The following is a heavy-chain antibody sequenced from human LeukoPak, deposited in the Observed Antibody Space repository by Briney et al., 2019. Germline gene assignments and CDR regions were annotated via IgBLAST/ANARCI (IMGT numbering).Heavy chain of an antibody. CDR2: ISAYSGNT. J-gene: IGHJ4*02. D-gene: IGHD2-2*01. V-gene: IGHV1-18*01. Sequence: GASVKVSCKASGFTFNNYGFSWVRQAPGQGLEWMGWISAYSGNTRYAQKIQGRVTMTTDTSTTTAYLEMRSLTSDDAAVYYCAREEHQLLRGSTYFDYWGQGTLVTVSS. CDR1: GFTFNNYG. CDR3: AREEHQLLRGSTYFDY.